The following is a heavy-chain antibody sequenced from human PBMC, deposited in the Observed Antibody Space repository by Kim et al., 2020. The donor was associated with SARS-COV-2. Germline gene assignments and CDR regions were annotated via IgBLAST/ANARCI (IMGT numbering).Heavy chain of an antibody. D-gene: IGHD1-26*01. J-gene: IGHJ4*02. CDR1: GFTFSNHW. CDR2: INADGSAK. Sequence: GGSLRLSCAASGFTFSNHWMSWVRQTPGKGLEWVANINADGSAKYYVDSVEGRFNISRDDAKSSLYLQMNSLRAEDTAVYFCARDSTGSLWGQGTLVTV. V-gene: IGHV3-7*01. CDR3: ARDSTGSL.